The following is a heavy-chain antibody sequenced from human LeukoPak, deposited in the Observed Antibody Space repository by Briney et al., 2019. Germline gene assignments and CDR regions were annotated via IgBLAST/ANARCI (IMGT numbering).Heavy chain of an antibody. J-gene: IGHJ4*02. CDR1: GFTFGDYA. Sequence: GGSLRLSCAASGFTFGDYAMSWVRQGPGKGLEWVSGINWNGGSTGYADSVKGRFIISRDNAKNSLYLQMNSLRAEDTALYYCARATDTGRYYFDYWGQGTLVTVSS. D-gene: IGHD5-18*01. V-gene: IGHV3-20*04. CDR3: ARATDTGRYYFDY. CDR2: INWNGGST.